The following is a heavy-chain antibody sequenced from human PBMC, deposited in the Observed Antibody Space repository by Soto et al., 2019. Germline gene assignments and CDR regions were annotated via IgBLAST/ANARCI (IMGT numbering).Heavy chain of an antibody. J-gene: IGHJ4*02. Sequence: SQTLSLTCVISGDSVSSNSAAWNWIRQSPSRGLEWLGRTYYRSKWYNDYAVSVKSRITINPDTSKNQFSLQLNSVTPEDTAVYYCAKASIAVAGYYFDYWGQGTLVTVSS. CDR3: AKASIAVAGYYFDY. CDR2: TYYRSKWYN. D-gene: IGHD6-19*01. CDR1: GDSVSSNSAA. V-gene: IGHV6-1*01.